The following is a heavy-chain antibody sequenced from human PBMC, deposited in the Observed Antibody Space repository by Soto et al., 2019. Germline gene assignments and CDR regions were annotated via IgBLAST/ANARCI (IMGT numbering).Heavy chain of an antibody. D-gene: IGHD4-4*01. CDR3: ARGWSRDGYNNGGHFDY. CDR1: GGTFSSYT. CDR2: IIPILGIA. Sequence: QVKLVPSGAEVKKPGSSVTVSCKAFGGTFSSYTISWVRQAPGQGLEWMGRIIPILGIANYAQTFQGRVTITADKSTSTAYMELSSLRSEDTAVYYCARGWSRDGYNNGGHFDYWGQGTLVTFSS. V-gene: IGHV1-69*02. J-gene: IGHJ4*02.